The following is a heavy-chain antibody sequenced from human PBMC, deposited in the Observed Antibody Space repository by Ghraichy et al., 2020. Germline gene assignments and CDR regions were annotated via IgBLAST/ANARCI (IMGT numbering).Heavy chain of an antibody. D-gene: IGHD5-24*01. CDR2: TYDRSKWYN. J-gene: IGHJ4*02. V-gene: IGHV6-1*01. Sequence: SQTLSLTCGISGDSVSSSSAAWSWIRQSPSRGLEWLGRTYDRSKWYNDYAVSVKSRITISPDTSKNQFSLQLNSVTPEDTAVYYCTRGRDGYINYWGQGTLVTVSS. CDR1: GDSVSSSSAA. CDR3: TRGRDGYINY.